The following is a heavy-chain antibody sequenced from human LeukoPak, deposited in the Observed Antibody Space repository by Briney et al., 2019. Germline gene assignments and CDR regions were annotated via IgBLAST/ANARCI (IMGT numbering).Heavy chain of an antibody. CDR3: ARDPDYYDSSGYYQRYFDY. V-gene: IGHV3-33*01. CDR1: GFTFSSYG. J-gene: IGHJ4*02. D-gene: IGHD3-22*01. Sequence: PGGSLRLSCAASGFTFSSYGMHWVRRAPGKGLEWVAVIWYDGGNKYYADSVKGRFTISRDNSKNTLYLQMNSLGAEDTAVYYCARDPDYYDSSGYYQRYFDYWGQGTLVTVSS. CDR2: IWYDGGNK.